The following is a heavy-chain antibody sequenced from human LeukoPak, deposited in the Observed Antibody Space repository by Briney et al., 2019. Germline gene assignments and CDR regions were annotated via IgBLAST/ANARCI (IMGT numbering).Heavy chain of an antibody. J-gene: IGHJ6*02. CDR3: ARDSYYYGSGSPNYYYGMDV. CDR1: GGSISSYY. CDR2: IYYSGST. V-gene: IGHV4-59*01. D-gene: IGHD3-10*01. Sequence: SETLSLTCTVSGGSISSYYWSWIRQPPGKGLEWIGYIYYSGSTNYNPSLKSRVTISVDTSKNQFSLKLSSVTAADTAVYYCARDSYYYGSGSPNYYYGMDVWGQGTTVTVSS.